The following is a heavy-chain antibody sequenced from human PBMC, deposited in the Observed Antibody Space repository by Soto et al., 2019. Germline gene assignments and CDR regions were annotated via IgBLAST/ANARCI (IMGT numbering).Heavy chain of an antibody. CDR1: GGSFSGYY. Sequence: QVQLQQWGAGLLKPSETLSLTCAVYGGSFSGYYWSWIRQPPGKGLEWIGEINHSGSTNYNPSLKCRVTISVDTSKNQFSLKLSSVTAADTAVYYCASLRGLVRYYYYYMDVWGKGTTVTVSS. J-gene: IGHJ6*03. V-gene: IGHV4-34*01. CDR3: ASLRGLVRYYYYYMDV. CDR2: INHSGST.